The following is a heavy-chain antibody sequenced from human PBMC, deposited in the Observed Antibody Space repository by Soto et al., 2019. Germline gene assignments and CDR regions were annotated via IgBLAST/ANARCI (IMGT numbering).Heavy chain of an antibody. CDR1: GGTFRSYA. V-gene: IGHV1-69*15. CDR2: IIPMFGTP. Sequence: QVQLVQSGAEVKKPGSSVKVSCMASGGTFRSYAMSWVRQAPGQGLEWMGKIIPMFGTPNYAQKFQGRVTSTADESPSTAYMELRSLRSEDTAVYYCARGVVAARFTYYYYGLDVWGQGTTVTVSS. J-gene: IGHJ6*02. CDR3: ARGVVAARFTYYYYGLDV. D-gene: IGHD2-15*01.